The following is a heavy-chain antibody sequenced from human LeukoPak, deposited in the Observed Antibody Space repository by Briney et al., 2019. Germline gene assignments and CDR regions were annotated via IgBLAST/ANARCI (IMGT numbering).Heavy chain of an antibody. D-gene: IGHD2-15*01. V-gene: IGHV4-39*07. CDR2: IYYSGST. CDR3: ARDRECSGGSCYYYYMDV. J-gene: IGHJ6*03. Sequence: SETLSLTCTVSGGSISSSSYYWGWIRQPPGKGLEWIGSIYYSGSTYYNPSLKSRITISIDTSKNQFSLKLSSVTAADTAVYYCARDRECSGGSCYYYYMDVWGKGTTVTISS. CDR1: GGSISSSSYY.